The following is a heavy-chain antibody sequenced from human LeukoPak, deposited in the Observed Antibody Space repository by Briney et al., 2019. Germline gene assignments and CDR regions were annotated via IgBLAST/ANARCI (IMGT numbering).Heavy chain of an antibody. D-gene: IGHD5-18*01. CDR2: IIPIFDIT. J-gene: IGHJ3*02. CDR1: GGTFSSYS. V-gene: IGHV1-69*13. CDR3: ARYSERYSYGEGAFDI. Sequence: SVKVSCKASGGTFSSYSISWVRQAPGQGLGWMGGIIPIFDITNYAQKFQGRVTLTADESTSTAYMELSSLRSDDTAVYYCARYSERYSYGEGAFDIWGQGTMVTVSS.